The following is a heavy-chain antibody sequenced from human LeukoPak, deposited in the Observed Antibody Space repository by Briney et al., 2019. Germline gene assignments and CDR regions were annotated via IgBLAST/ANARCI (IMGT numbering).Heavy chain of an antibody. V-gene: IGHV3-74*01. CDR3: ARDLDGSGNYHWFDP. CDR2: INGDGSTT. CDR1: GFTFGSYW. D-gene: IGHD3-10*01. Sequence: GGSLRLSCAASGFTFGSYWMHWVRQAPGKGLVWVSRINGDGSTTTYADSVKGRFTISRDNAKNTLYVQMNSLRVEDTAVYYCARDLDGSGNYHWFDPWGQGTLVTVSS. J-gene: IGHJ5*02.